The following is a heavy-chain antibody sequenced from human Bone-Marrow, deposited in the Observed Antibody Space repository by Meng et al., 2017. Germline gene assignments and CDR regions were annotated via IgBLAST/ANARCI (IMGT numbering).Heavy chain of an antibody. CDR3: NWNDFGDY. D-gene: IGHD1-1*01. CDR1: GFTFSNAW. J-gene: IGHJ4*02. V-gene: IGHV3-15*01. Sequence: EVQLVASGGGLGRPGGYLRLSCAASGFTFSNAWMSWVRQAPGRGLEWVARIKSKTDGETPDYAAPVKGRFTISRDDSKNTLYLQMHSLKTEDTAVYYCNWNDFGDYWGQGALVTVSS. CDR2: IKSKTDGETP.